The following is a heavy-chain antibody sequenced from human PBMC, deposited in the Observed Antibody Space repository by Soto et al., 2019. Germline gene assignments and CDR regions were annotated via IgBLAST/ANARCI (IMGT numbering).Heavy chain of an antibody. V-gene: IGHV4-59*08. CDR2: IYYSGNP. Sequence: SETLSLTCTVSGDSISSNYWSWIRQPPGKGLEWIGYIYYSGNPTYNPSFKSRVKMSVDRSKNQFSLRLSSLTAADTAVYYCAINSPLLENDYYGMAVWGQGTTVT. D-gene: IGHD2-21*01. CDR1: GDSISSNY. CDR3: AINSPLLENDYYGMAV. J-gene: IGHJ6*02.